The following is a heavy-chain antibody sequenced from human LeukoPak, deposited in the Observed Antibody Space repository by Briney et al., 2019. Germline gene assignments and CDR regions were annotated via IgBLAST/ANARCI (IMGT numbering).Heavy chain of an antibody. Sequence: YPGGSLRLSCAASRFTFSSYAMNWVRQAPGRGLEWVSGFSGSGGTKYYADSVKGRFTISRDNSNNTPYRQMNSLRAEDTAVYYCANGNRCTSPNCLGYYYFYMDVWGKGTTVTVSS. D-gene: IGHD2-8*01. J-gene: IGHJ6*03. V-gene: IGHV3-23*01. CDR3: ANGNRCTSPNCLGYYYFYMDV. CDR1: RFTFSSYA. CDR2: FSGSGGTK.